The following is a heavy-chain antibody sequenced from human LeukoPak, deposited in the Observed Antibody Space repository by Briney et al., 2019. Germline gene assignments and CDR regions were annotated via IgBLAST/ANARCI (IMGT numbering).Heavy chain of an antibody. J-gene: IGHJ4*02. CDR2: IYPGDSDT. V-gene: IGHV5-51*01. Sequence: GESLKISCKGSGHRFTSYWIGWVPQMLGKGLEWMGIIYPGDSDTRYSPSFQGQVTISADKSISTAYLQWSSLKASDTAMYYCAAGSDSYYFDYWGQGTLVTVSS. CDR3: AAGSDSYYFDY. CDR1: GHRFTSYW. D-gene: IGHD3-10*01.